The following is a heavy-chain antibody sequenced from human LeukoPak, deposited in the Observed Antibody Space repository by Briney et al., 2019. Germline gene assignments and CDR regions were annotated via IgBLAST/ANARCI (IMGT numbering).Heavy chain of an antibody. Sequence: GGSLRLSCAASGFTFSSYSMNWVRQAPGKGLEWVSGISWNSGSIGYADSVKGRFTISRDNAKNSLYLQMNSLRAEDTALYYCAKGLGVSFLHWFDPWGQGTLVTVSS. CDR2: ISWNSGSI. D-gene: IGHD6-13*01. V-gene: IGHV3-9*01. CDR3: AKGLGVSFLHWFDP. J-gene: IGHJ5*02. CDR1: GFTFSSYS.